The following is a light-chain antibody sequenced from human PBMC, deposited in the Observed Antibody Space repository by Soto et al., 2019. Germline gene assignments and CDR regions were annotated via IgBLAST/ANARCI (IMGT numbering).Light chain of an antibody. CDR2: SAS. J-gene: IGKJ2*01. V-gene: IGKV1-12*01. CDR3: QQTKDLPYT. CDR1: QAIGYW. Sequence: DIQMTQSPSSVSASVGDRVTITCRASQAIGYWLAWYQQKPGKAPQVLIYSASKLEDGVPSRFSGTGSETRFTLIISNLQPEDLATYFCQQTKDLPYTFGQGTKLEIK.